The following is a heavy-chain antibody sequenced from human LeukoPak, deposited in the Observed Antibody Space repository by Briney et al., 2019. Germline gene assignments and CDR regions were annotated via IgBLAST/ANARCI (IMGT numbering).Heavy chain of an antibody. CDR1: GDSINSNY. J-gene: IGHJ4*02. CDR3: ARLLAGCPGGRCRAHFDY. CDR2: IYYGGST. V-gene: IGHV4-59*01. D-gene: IGHD2-15*01. Sequence: SETMSLTCSVSGDSINSNYWSWMRQPPRKGLEWIGYIYYGGSTNYNPSLKSQVSMSVDTSKNQFSLNLSSVTASDTAVYHCARLLAGCPGGRCRAHFDYWGQGTLVTVSS.